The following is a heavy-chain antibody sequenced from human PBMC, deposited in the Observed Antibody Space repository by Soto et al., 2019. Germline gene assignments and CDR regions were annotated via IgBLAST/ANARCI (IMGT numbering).Heavy chain of an antibody. CDR2: MYPGDSDT. Sequence: GESLKISCRGSGYDFNTNWFGWVRQLPGRGLEWVGIMYPGDSDTRYNPSLQGHVTLSVDVTVSTAFLQWRSLETSDTGMYFCARLPRDCNKTSCYADHWGQGTQVTVSS. CDR3: ARLPRDCNKTSCYADH. J-gene: IGHJ4*02. D-gene: IGHD2-2*01. V-gene: IGHV5-51*01. CDR1: GYDFNTNW.